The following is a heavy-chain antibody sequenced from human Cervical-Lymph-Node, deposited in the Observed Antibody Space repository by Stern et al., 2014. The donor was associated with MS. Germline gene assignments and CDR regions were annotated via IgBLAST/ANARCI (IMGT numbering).Heavy chain of an antibody. CDR3: ARVLRRRVIGAPGAGYYFDY. CDR1: GDSINYNY. CDR2: IFYRGST. Sequence: VQLLESGPGLVKPSETLSLTCTVSGDSINYNYWGWIRQPPGQALEWLGYIFYRGSTTYNPSLKSRVTISVDTSKNQFSLNLSSVTAADTAVYYCARVLRRRVIGAPGAGYYFDYWGQGTLVTVPS. J-gene: IGHJ4*02. V-gene: IGHV4-59*01. D-gene: IGHD6-13*01.